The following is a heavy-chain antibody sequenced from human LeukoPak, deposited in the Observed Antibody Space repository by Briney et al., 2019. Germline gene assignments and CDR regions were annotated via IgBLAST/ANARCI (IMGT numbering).Heavy chain of an antibody. J-gene: IGHJ6*02. CDR2: IYSVGST. CDR1: GFTVSSNY. CDR3: ARDGALSYCSSTSCYRHYYYGMDV. Sequence: PGGSLRLSCAASGFTVSSNYMSWVRQAPGKGLEWVSVIYSVGSTYYAESVKGRFTISRDNSKNTLYLQMTSLRAEDTAVYYCARDGALSYCSSTSCYRHYYYGMDVWGQGTTVTVSS. D-gene: IGHD2-2*01. V-gene: IGHV3-53*01.